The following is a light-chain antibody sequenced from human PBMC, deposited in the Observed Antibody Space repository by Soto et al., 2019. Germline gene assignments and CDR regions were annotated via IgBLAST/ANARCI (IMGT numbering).Light chain of an antibody. CDR1: QGINHY. CDR3: QTYNSAPNT. Sequence: DIQMTQSPSSLSASVGDRVTITCRASQGINHYLAWYQQKPGKVPRVLIYAASTLQSGVPSRFSGSGSGTDFTLTISSLQPEDVATYYCQTYNSAPNTFGQGTKLEIK. CDR2: AAS. V-gene: IGKV1-27*01. J-gene: IGKJ2*01.